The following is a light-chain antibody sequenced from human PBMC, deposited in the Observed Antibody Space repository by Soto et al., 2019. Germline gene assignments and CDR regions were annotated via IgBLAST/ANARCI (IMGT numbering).Light chain of an antibody. CDR2: GAS. J-gene: IGKJ1*01. V-gene: IGKV3-15*01. CDR3: QQYNNWPPRT. CDR1: QSVSSN. Sequence: EIVMTQSPATLSVSPGERATLSCRASQSVSSNLAWYQQKPGHAPRLLIYGASTRATGIPARFSGSGSGTEFTLPISSLQSEDFAVYYCQQYNNWPPRTFGQGTKVEIK.